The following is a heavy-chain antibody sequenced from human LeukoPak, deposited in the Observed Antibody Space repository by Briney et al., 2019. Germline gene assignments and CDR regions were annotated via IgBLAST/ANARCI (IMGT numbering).Heavy chain of an antibody. V-gene: IGHV4-39*02. Sequence: PSETLSLTCTISGGDINNSDYLWGWVRQPPGQGLEWIGNLHHSGSAYHNPSLKSRITMFVDTSKNHFSLNLTSVTVADTAIYYCARVVVTGAFSTWFDPWGQGTLVTVSS. D-gene: IGHD2-21*02. J-gene: IGHJ5*02. CDR2: LHHSGSA. CDR1: GGDINNSDYL. CDR3: ARVVVTGAFSTWFDP.